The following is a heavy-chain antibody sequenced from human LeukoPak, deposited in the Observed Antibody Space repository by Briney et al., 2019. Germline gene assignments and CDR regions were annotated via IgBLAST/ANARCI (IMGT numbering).Heavy chain of an antibody. J-gene: IGHJ5*02. CDR2: IYYSRST. CDR3: AREDYTKTNWFDP. Sequence: SETLSLTCTVSGGSISSGGYYWSWIRQHPGKGLEWIGYIYYSRSTYYNPSLKSRVTISVDTSKNQFSLKLSSVTAADTAVYYCAREDYTKTNWFDPWGQGTLVTVSS. CDR1: GGSISSGGYY. V-gene: IGHV4-31*03. D-gene: IGHD4-11*01.